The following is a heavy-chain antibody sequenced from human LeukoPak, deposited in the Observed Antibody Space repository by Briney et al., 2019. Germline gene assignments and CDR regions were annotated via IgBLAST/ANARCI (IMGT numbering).Heavy chain of an antibody. J-gene: IGHJ4*02. D-gene: IGHD3-3*01. CDR1: GFTVSSNY. CDR3: VTTGTHYFDY. Sequence: WGVLRLSCAASGFTVSSNYMSWIRQPPGKGLEWIGEINHSGSTNYNPSLKSRVTISVDTSKNQFSLKLSSVTAADTAVYYCVTTGTHYFDYWGQGTLVTVSS. V-gene: IGHV4-34*08. CDR2: INHSGST.